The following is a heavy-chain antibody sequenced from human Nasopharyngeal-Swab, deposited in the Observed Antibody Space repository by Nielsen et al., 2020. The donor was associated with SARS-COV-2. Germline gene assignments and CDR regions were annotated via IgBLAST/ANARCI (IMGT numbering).Heavy chain of an antibody. CDR2: IKQDGSEK. CDR1: GFTFSSYW. CDR3: ARVFRRVFYYDTGGAFDI. V-gene: IGHV3-7*01. D-gene: IGHD3-22*01. J-gene: IGHJ3*02. Sequence: GESLKISCAASGFTFSSYWMSWVRQAPGKGLEWVANIKQDGSEKYYVDSVKGRFTISRDNAKNSLYLQMNSLRAEDTAVYYCARVFRRVFYYDTGGAFDIWGQGTMVTVSS.